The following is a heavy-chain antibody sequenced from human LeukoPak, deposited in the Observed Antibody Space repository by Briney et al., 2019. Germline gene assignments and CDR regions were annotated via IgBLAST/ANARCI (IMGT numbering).Heavy chain of an antibody. CDR1: GYSFTSYW. CDR3: ARREASANFDY. V-gene: IGHV5-51*01. J-gene: IGHJ4*02. D-gene: IGHD2-15*01. CDR2: IYPGDSDT. Sequence: GESLKISCKGSGYSFTSYWIGWVRQMPGKGLGWMGIIYPGDSDTRYSPSFQGQVTFSVDTSISTVYLQWTYLKASDSAMYYCARREASANFDYWGQGTLVTVSS.